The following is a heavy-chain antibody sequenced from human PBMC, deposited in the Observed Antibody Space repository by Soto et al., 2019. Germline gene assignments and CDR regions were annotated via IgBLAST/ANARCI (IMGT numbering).Heavy chain of an antibody. CDR3: ARDRGPSGGDY. V-gene: IGHV4-39*07. D-gene: IGHD3-10*01. CDR1: GGSISSSSYY. J-gene: IGHJ4*02. CDR2: IYYSGST. Sequence: SETLSLTCTVSGGSISSSSYYWGWIRQPPGKGLEWIGSIYYSGSTYYNPSLKSRVTISVDTSKNQFSLKLSSVTAADTAVYYCARDRGPSGGDYWGQGTLVTVSS.